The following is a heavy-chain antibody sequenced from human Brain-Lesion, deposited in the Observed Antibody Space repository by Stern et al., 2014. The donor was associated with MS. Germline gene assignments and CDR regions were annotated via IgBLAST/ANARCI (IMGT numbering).Heavy chain of an antibody. CDR3: ARHQLGYGYAYLRY. V-gene: IGHV4-39*01. J-gene: IGHJ4*02. D-gene: IGHD5-18*01. CDR2: VYYSGNT. CDR1: GDSLSSSTFY. Sequence: VQLVESGPGLVKPSDTLSLTCSVSGDSLSSSTFYWGWIRQPPGKGPEWIGSVYYSGNTYYHPSLKSRVTIPVDTSKTQFSLRLTSVTAADTAVYYCARHQLGYGYAYLRYWGQGTLVTVSS.